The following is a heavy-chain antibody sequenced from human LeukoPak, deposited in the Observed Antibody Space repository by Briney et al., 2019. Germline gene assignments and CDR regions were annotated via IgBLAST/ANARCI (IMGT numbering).Heavy chain of an antibody. CDR3: ARAKIAAALDV. J-gene: IGHJ6*02. CDR1: GFTFKNSW. CDR2: IYSGGST. V-gene: IGHV3-66*01. Sequence: GGSLRLSCAASGFTFKNSWMSWVRQAPGKGLEWVSVIYSGGSTYYADPVKGRFTISRDNSKNTLYLQMNSLRAEDTAVYYCARAKIAAALDVWGQGTTVTVSS. D-gene: IGHD6-13*01.